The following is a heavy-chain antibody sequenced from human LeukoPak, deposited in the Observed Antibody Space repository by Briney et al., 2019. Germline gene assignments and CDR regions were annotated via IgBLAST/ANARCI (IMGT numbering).Heavy chain of an antibody. J-gene: IGHJ6*03. CDR2: MNLNSGNT. CDR3: ERSVGYSSSWYHSGYYYYYMDV. D-gene: IGHD6-13*01. CDR1: GYTFTSYD. Sequence: ASVKVSCKASGYTFTSYDINLVRQAPAQGLGRMGWMNLNSGNTGYSQKFQGKVTMTSNTAISTAYMELSSLRSEDTDVYYCERSVGYSSSWYHSGYYYYYMDVWGKGTTVTISS. V-gene: IGHV1-8*01.